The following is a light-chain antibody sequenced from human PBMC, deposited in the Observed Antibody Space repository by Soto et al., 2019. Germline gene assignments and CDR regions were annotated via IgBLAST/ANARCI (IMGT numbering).Light chain of an antibody. CDR3: QSYDSSLSVVV. V-gene: IGLV1-40*01. Sequence: QSVLTQPPSVSGAPGQRVTISCTGSSSNIGAGYDVHWYQHLPGTAPKVLIYRNNNRPSGVPDRVSGSKSDTSASLAITGLQAEDEADYYCQSYDSSLSVVVFGGGTKLTVL. CDR2: RNN. CDR1: SSNIGAGYD. J-gene: IGLJ2*01.